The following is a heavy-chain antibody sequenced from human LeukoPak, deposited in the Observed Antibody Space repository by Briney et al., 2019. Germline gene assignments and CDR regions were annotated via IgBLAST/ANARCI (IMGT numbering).Heavy chain of an antibody. Sequence: SVKVSCKASGYTFTSYGISWVRQAPGQGLEWMGWISAYNGNTDYAQKLQGRVTMTTDTSTSTAYMELRSLRSDDTAVYYCARDERYDYVWGSYRPKGNYWGQGTLVTVSS. CDR1: GYTFTSYG. CDR3: ARDERYDYVWGSYRPKGNY. V-gene: IGHV1-18*01. D-gene: IGHD3-16*02. CDR2: ISAYNGNT. J-gene: IGHJ4*02.